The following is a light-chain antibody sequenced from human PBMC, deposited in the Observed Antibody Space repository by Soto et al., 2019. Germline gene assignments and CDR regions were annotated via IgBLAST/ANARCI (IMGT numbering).Light chain of an antibody. CDR3: QTWGTGIRV. CDR2: LNSDGSH. V-gene: IGLV4-69*01. Sequence: QSVLTQSPSASASLGASVKLTCTLSSGHSSYAIAWHQQQPEKGPRYLMKLNSDGSHSKGDGTPDRFSGSSSGAERYLTISSLQSEDEADYYCQTWGTGIRVFGGGTKVTVL. CDR1: SGHSSYA. J-gene: IGLJ2*01.